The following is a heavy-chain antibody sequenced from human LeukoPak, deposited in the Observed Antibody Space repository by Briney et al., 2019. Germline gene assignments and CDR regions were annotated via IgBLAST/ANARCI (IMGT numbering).Heavy chain of an antibody. V-gene: IGHV1-46*01. D-gene: IGHD3-10*01. J-gene: IGHJ5*02. CDR1: GYTFTSYY. CDR2: INPSGGST. CDR3: ARGITLIRGLIITWFDP. Sequence: ASVKVSCKASGYTFTSYYMHWVRQALGQGLEWMGIINPSGGSTSYAQKFQGRVTMTRDTSTSTVYMELSSLRSEDTAVYYCARGITLIRGLIITWFDPWGPGTLVAVSS.